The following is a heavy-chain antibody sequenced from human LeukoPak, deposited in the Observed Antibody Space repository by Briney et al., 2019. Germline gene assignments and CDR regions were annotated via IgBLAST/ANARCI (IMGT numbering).Heavy chain of an antibody. CDR3: ASHYSSGSYRYTGSFDS. J-gene: IGHJ4*02. CDR2: INHSGTT. V-gene: IGHV4-34*01. CDR1: GGSFSDYY. D-gene: IGHD3-16*02. Sequence: SETLSLTCAAYGGSFSDYYLSWIRQPPGKGLEWVGGINHSGTTNDSPSLKSRGSISVDTSKNQFSLKLNSVTAADAAMYYRASHYSSGSYRYTGSFDSWGQGMLVNVSS.